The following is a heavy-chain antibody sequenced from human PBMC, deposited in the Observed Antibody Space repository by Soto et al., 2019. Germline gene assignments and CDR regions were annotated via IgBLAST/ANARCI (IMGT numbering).Heavy chain of an antibody. Sequence: GGLRLSCAASGFSVSSYLMAWVRQAPGKGLEWVSIIYASGKTYNADSVKGRFTVSRDNDKNTLYLQMNTLRAEDTAVYFCARDRCSSRSCWKHERGLDSWGQGILVTVSS. V-gene: IGHV3-66*01. CDR2: IYASGKT. CDR1: GFSVSSYL. D-gene: IGHD2-2*01. CDR3: ARDRCSSRSCWKHERGLDS. J-gene: IGHJ4*02.